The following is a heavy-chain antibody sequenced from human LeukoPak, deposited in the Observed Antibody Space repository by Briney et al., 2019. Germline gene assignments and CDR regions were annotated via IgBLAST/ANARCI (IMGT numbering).Heavy chain of an antibody. D-gene: IGHD3-10*02. V-gene: IGHV3-48*04. Sequence: GGSLRLSCSASGFTFSTSWMSWVRQAPGKGLEWVSYISSSGSTIYYADSVKGRFTISRDNAKNSLYLQMNSLRAEDTAVYYCAELGITMIGGVWGKGTTVTISS. J-gene: IGHJ6*04. CDR2: ISSSGSTI. CDR1: GFTFSTSW. CDR3: AELGITMIGGV.